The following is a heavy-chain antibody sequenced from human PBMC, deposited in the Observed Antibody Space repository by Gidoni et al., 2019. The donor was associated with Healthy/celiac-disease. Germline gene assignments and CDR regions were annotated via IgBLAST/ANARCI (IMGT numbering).Heavy chain of an antibody. CDR3: ASTAYSSSWEFDY. D-gene: IGHD6-13*01. Sequence: EVQLVESGGGLVKPGGSLRLSCAASGFTFSSYSMNWVRQAPGKGLEWVSSISSSSSYIYYADSVKGRFTISRDNAKNSLYLQMNSLRAEDTAVYHCASTAYSSSWEFDYWGQGTLVTVSS. J-gene: IGHJ4*02. CDR2: ISSSSSYI. CDR1: GFTFSSYS. V-gene: IGHV3-21*01.